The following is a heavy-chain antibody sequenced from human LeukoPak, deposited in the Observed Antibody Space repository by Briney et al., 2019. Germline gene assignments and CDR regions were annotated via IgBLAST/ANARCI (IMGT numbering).Heavy chain of an antibody. CDR2: IDSSGGYM. Sequence: GGSLRLSCEASGFTFNTYSMNWARQAPGKGLEWVSSIDSSGGYMFYADSVKGRFTSSRDNAKNSLYLQMNSLRAEDTAVYYCARDGIIMVRGVISYFDYWGQGTLVTVSS. V-gene: IGHV3-21*01. J-gene: IGHJ4*02. CDR1: GFTFNTYS. CDR3: ARDGIIMVRGVISYFDY. D-gene: IGHD3-10*01.